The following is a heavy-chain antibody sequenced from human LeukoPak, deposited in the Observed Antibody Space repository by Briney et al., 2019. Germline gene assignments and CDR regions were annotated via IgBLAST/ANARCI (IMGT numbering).Heavy chain of an antibody. CDR1: GFTFSSYW. J-gene: IGHJ6*03. D-gene: IGHD1-7*01. CDR3: ARVERYSWNSWGIYYYYMDA. CDR2: IKQDGSER. V-gene: IGHV3-7*01. Sequence: GGSLRLSCAASGFTFSSYWMSWVRQAPGKGLEWVANIKQDGSERYHVDSVKGRFTISRDNAKNSLYLQMNSLRAEDTAVYYCARVERYSWNSWGIYYYYMDAWGKGTTVTVSS.